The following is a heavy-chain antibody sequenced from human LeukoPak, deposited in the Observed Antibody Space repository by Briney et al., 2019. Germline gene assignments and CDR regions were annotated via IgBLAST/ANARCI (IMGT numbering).Heavy chain of an antibody. CDR2: VSAYDANT. V-gene: IGHV1-18*01. CDR1: GYIFTNYG. Sequence: ASVKVSCKASGYIFTNYGISWVRQAPGQGLEWMGWVSAYDANTNYAQKLQGRLTMTTDRSTSTAYMELRSLRSDDTAVYYCARANGGNPTDYYYYYMDVWGKGTTVTVSS. J-gene: IGHJ6*03. D-gene: IGHD4-23*01. CDR3: ARANGGNPTDYYYYYMDV.